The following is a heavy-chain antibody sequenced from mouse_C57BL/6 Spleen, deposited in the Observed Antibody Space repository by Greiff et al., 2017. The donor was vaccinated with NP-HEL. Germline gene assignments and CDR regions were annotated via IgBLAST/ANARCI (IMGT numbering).Heavy chain of an antibody. V-gene: IGHV5-17*02. CDR3: ARWTTAFAY. J-gene: IGHJ3*01. D-gene: IGHD1-2*01. Sequence: EVMLVESGGGLVQPGGSRKLSCAASGFTFSSFGMHWVRQAPEKGLEWVAYISSASSTIYYADTVKGRFTISRDNPKNTLFLQLTSLRSEDTAMYYCARWTTAFAYWGQGTLVTVSA. CDR2: ISSASSTI. CDR1: GFTFSSFG.